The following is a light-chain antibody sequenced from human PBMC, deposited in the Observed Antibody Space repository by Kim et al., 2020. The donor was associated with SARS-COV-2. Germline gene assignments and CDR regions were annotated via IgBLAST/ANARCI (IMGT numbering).Light chain of an antibody. V-gene: IGKV1-39*01. Sequence: GDRVTITCRTSQNIYNFLNWYQQKPGKVPKLLIYAASSFQSEVPSRFSGSGSGTDFTLTISSLQPEDFATYYCQQSYTIPYTFGQGTKVDIK. CDR2: AAS. CDR1: QNIYNF. CDR3: QQSYTIPYT. J-gene: IGKJ2*01.